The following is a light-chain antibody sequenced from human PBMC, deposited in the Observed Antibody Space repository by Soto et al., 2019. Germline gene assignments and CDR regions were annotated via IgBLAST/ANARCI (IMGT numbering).Light chain of an antibody. Sequence: QSALTQPPSVSGSPGQSVTISCTGTSADFVSYNRVSWYQQPPGTAPKLIIYEASSRPSGVPDRFSGSKSGNTASLTISGLQAADEADYYCSLYTSENTYVFXTGTKVTVL. J-gene: IGLJ1*01. CDR1: SADFVSYNR. CDR2: EAS. CDR3: SLYTSENTYV. V-gene: IGLV2-18*01.